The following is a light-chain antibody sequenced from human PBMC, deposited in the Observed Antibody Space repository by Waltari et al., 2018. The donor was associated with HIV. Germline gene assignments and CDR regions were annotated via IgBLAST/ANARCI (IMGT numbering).Light chain of an antibody. CDR3: QSYDSSLRGV. Sequence: QSVLTQPPSVSGAPGQRVTISCTGSSSNIRANYAVHWYQQVPGTAPKLLIYGNTNRPSGVPDRFSGSKSGTSASLAITGLQTEDEADYYCQSYDSSLRGVFGGGTKLTVL. V-gene: IGLV1-40*01. J-gene: IGLJ3*02. CDR2: GNT. CDR1: SSNIRANYA.